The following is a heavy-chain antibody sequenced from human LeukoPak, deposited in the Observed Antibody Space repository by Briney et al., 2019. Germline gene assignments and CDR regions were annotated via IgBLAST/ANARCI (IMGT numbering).Heavy chain of an antibody. D-gene: IGHD4-11*01. CDR2: ISGSDSNT. CDR1: GFTFSIYS. CDR3: ARTVRADY. J-gene: IGHJ4*02. Sequence: GGSLRLACAASGFTFSIYSMSWVRQAPGKGLEWVLVISGSDSNTYYADSVKGGFNISRDNTENTVYLQMNSLSAEETGVYYCARTVRADYWGQGTLVTVSA. V-gene: IGHV3-23*01.